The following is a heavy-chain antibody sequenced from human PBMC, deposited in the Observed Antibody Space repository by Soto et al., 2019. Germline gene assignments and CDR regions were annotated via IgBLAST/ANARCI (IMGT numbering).Heavy chain of an antibody. CDR3: TTAVPRYCSGGSCRIDY. Sequence: PGGSLRLSCAASGFTFSNAWMSWVRQAPGKGLEWVGRIKSKTDGGTTDYAAPVKGRITISRDDSKNTLFLQMNSLKTEDTAVYYCTTAVPRYCSGGSCRIDYWGQGT. J-gene: IGHJ4*02. V-gene: IGHV3-15*01. CDR2: IKSKTDGGTT. D-gene: IGHD2-15*01. CDR1: GFTFSNAW.